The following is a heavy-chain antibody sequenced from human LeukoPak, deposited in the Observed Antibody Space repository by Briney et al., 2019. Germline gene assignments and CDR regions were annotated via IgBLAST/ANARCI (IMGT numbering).Heavy chain of an antibody. CDR3: ARIRGYSYGYRFDY. Sequence: SETLSLTCAVYGGSFSGYYWSWIRQPPGKGLEWIGEINHSGSTNYNPSLKSRVTISVDTSKNQFSLKLSSVTAADTAVYYCARIRGYSYGYRFDYWGQGTLVTASS. V-gene: IGHV4-34*01. D-gene: IGHD5-18*01. CDR2: INHSGST. CDR1: GGSFSGYY. J-gene: IGHJ4*02.